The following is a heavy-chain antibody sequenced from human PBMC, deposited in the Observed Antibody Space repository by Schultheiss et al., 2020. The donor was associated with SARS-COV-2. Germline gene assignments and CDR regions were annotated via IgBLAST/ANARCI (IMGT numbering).Heavy chain of an antibody. CDR1: GFTFSSYW. V-gene: IGHV3-74*01. D-gene: IGHD6-6*01. Sequence: GESLKISCAASGFTFSSYWMHWVRQAPGKGLVWVSRINSDGSSTSYADSVKGRFTISRDNAKNSLYLQMNSLRAEDTAVYYCARDRIGRYSSSSDAFDIWGQGTTVTVSS. J-gene: IGHJ3*02. CDR3: ARDRIGRYSSSSDAFDI. CDR2: INSDGSST.